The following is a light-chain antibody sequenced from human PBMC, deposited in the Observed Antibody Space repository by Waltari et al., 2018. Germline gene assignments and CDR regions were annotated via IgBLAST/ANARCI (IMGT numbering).Light chain of an antibody. CDR1: QTVDNNY. CDR3: QHYVRFFPVT. J-gene: IGKJ4*01. CDR2: GAS. Sequence: IVLTHSPGTLSLSPGDGATLSCRASQTVDNNYLAWYQQKPGQAPRLLIYGASNRATDIPDRFSGSESGTDFTLTIVRLEPEDFAVYYCQHYVRFFPVTFGGGTKVEIK. V-gene: IGKV3-20*01.